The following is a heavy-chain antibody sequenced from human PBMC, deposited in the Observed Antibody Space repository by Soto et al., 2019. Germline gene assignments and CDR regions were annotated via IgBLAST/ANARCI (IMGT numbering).Heavy chain of an antibody. CDR1: GDSVSSNSAA. J-gene: IGHJ6*02. V-gene: IGHV6-1*01. Sequence: SQTLSLTCAISGDSVSSNSAAWNWIRQSPSRGLEWLGRTYYRSKWYNDYAVSVKSRITINPDTSKNQFSLQLNSVTPEGTAVYYCARAGRGYDSSGYYYIGGYYYYGMDVWGQGTTVTVSS. CDR3: ARAGRGYDSSGYYYIGGYYYYGMDV. D-gene: IGHD3-22*01. CDR2: TYYRSKWYN.